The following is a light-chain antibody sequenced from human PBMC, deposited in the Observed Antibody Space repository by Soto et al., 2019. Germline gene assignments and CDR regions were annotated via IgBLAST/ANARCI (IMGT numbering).Light chain of an antibody. CDR3: QQYNNWPPLT. Sequence: VMTQSPATLSVSPGERATLSCRASQSITINLAWYQQKPGQAPRLLIYSASTRATGIPARFSGSGSGTEFTLTISNLQSEDFAVYYCQQYNNWPPLTFGGGTKVDIK. J-gene: IGKJ4*01. V-gene: IGKV3-15*01. CDR2: SAS. CDR1: QSITIN.